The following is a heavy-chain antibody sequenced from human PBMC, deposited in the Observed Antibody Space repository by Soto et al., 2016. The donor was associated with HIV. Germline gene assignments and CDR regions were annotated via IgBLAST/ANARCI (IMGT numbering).Heavy chain of an antibody. CDR2: IRSKVNKYAT. CDR1: GFTFSGSA. CDR3: ARVGVAWFDS. D-gene: IGHD2-15*01. J-gene: IGHJ5*01. V-gene: IGHV3-73*01. Sequence: EAQLVESGGGLVQPGGSLKLSCEASGFTFSGSAIHWVRHAPGKGLEWLGRIRSKVNKYATSYAASLKGRFTISRDESKNMAYLQMKDLKTEDTALYYCARVGVAWFDSWGQGTLVTVSS.